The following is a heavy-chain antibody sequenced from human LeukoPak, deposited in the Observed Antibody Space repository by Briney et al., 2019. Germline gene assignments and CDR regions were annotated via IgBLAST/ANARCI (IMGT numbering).Heavy chain of an antibody. D-gene: IGHD6-13*01. CDR3: AKEGRYSSSWYDNDY. Sequence: GGSLRLSCAASGFAFSSYAMSWVRQAPGKGLEWVSAISGSGGSTYYADSVKGRFTISRDNSKNTLYLQMNSLRAEDTAVYYCAKEGRYSSSWYDNDYWGQGTLVTVSS. J-gene: IGHJ4*02. V-gene: IGHV3-23*01. CDR1: GFAFSSYA. CDR2: ISGSGGST.